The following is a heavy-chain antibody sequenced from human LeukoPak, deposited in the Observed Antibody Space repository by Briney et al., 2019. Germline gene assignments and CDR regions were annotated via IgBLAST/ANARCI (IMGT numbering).Heavy chain of an antibody. V-gene: IGHV3-23*01. CDR3: AKSYGSGSYYGAFDI. Sequence: PGGSLRLSCAASGFTFSSYAMSWVRQAPGKGLGWVSAISGSGGSTYYADSVKGRFTISRDNSKNTLYLQMNSLRAEDTAVYYCAKSYGSGSYYGAFDIWGQGTMVTVSS. J-gene: IGHJ3*02. CDR2: ISGSGGST. CDR1: GFTFSSYA. D-gene: IGHD3-10*01.